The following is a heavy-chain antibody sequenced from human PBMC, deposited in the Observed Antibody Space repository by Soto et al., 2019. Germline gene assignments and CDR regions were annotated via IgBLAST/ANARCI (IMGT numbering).Heavy chain of an antibody. D-gene: IGHD1-20*01. J-gene: IGHJ6*03. CDR3: ARHVRITGTHYGYYYYMDV. CDR2: IYYSGST. V-gene: IGHV4-39*01. CDR1: GGSISSSSYY. Sequence: SETLSLTCTVSGGSISSSSYYWGWIRQPPGKGLEWIGSIYYSGSTYYNPSLKSRITISVDTSKNQFSLKLSSVTAADTAVYYCARHVRITGTHYGYYYYMDVWGKGTTVTVSS.